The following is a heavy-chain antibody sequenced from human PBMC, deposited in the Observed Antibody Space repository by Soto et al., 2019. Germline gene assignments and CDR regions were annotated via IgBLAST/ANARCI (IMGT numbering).Heavy chain of an antibody. V-gene: IGHV4-34*01. D-gene: IGHD4-17*01. Sequence: QVQLQQWGAGLLKPSETLSLTCAVYGGSFSNYYWSWIRQPPGEGLEWIGEINHRGSTNYNPSLKSRVTISVDTSKNQFYLRLTSVTAADTAVYYCARDVVHDYGDNGGYWGQGTLVAVSS. J-gene: IGHJ4*02. CDR2: INHRGST. CDR1: GGSFSNYY. CDR3: ARDVVHDYGDNGGY.